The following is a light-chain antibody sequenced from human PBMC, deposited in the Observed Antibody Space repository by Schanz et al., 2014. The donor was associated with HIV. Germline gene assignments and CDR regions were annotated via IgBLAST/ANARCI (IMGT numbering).Light chain of an antibody. CDR2: GSS. V-gene: IGLV1-40*01. CDR1: IGATYG. Sequence: QSVLTQPPSVSGAPGQEVTISCTIGATYGVHWYQQLPGTAPKLLIFGSSNRPPGVPDRFSVSRSGSSVSLVITDLQAEDEADYYCQTYDSGISGVVFGGGTKLTVL. CDR3: QTYDSGISGVV. J-gene: IGLJ3*02.